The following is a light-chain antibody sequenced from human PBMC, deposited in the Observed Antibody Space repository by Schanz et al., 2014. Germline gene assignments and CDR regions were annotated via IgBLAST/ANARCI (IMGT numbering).Light chain of an antibody. Sequence: QSVLTQPPSVSGAPGQRVTISCTGSSSNIGANYDVHWYQQVPGTAPKLLIYGNVKRPSGVPDRFSGSKSGTSASLAITGLQAEDEADYYCQSFELSLSGRVFGGGTKLTVL. CDR2: GNV. CDR3: QSFELSLSGRV. J-gene: IGLJ3*02. V-gene: IGLV1-40*01. CDR1: SSNIGANYD.